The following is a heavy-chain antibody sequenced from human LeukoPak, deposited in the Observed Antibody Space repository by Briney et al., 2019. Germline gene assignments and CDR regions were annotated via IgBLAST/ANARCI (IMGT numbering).Heavy chain of an antibody. CDR2: IKQDGSEK. D-gene: IGHD2-2*01. CDR3: ARSHQLLGYGMDV. Sequence: GGSLRLSCAASGFTFSSYWVSWVRQAPGKGLEWVANIKQDGSEKYYVDSVKGRFTISRDNAKNSLYLQMNSLRAEDTAVYYCARSHQLLGYGMDVWGQGTTVTVSS. V-gene: IGHV3-7*01. CDR1: GFTFSSYW. J-gene: IGHJ6*02.